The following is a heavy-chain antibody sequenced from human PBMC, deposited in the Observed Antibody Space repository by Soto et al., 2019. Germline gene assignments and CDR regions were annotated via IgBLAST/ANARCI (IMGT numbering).Heavy chain of an antibody. J-gene: IGHJ6*02. CDR1: GDSVSSNSAA. V-gene: IGHV6-1*01. D-gene: IGHD5-12*01. CDR3: TRVVTLYSGYSGYDWEADYYAGMDV. Sequence: KASETLSLTGDISGDSVSSNSAAWSWIRQSPSKGLEWLGRTYYRSKWYIEYAVSVKSRITINPDTSKNQFSLQLNSVTPEDTAVYYCTRVVTLYSGYSGYDWEADYYAGMDVWGQGTTVTVSS. CDR2: TYYRSKWYI.